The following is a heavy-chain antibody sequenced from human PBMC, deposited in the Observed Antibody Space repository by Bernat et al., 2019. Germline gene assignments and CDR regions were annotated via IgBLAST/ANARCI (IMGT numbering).Heavy chain of an antibody. CDR3: ARDFLYGSGSYYNVRYYYYYGMDV. Sequence: EVQLVESGGGLVQPGGSLRLSCAASGFTFSSYWMHWVRQAPGKGLVWVSRINSDGSSTSYADSVKGRFTISRDNAKNTLYLQMNSLIAEDTAVYYCARDFLYGSGSYYNVRYYYYYGMDVWGQGTTVTVSS. J-gene: IGHJ6*02. D-gene: IGHD3-10*01. V-gene: IGHV3-74*01. CDR1: GFTFSSYW. CDR2: INSDGSST.